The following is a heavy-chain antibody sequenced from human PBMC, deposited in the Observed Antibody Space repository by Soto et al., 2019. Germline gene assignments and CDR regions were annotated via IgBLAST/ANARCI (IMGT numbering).Heavy chain of an antibody. CDR1: GGTFSSYA. CDR3: ARDSYYYDSSGYDSL. V-gene: IGHV1-69*13. D-gene: IGHD3-22*01. J-gene: IGHJ4*02. Sequence: SVKVSCKASGGTFSSYAISWVRQAPGQGLEWMGGIIPIFGTANYAQKFQGRVTITADESTSTAYMELSSLRSEDTAVYYCARDSYYYDSSGYDSLWGQGTLVTVSS. CDR2: IIPIFGTA.